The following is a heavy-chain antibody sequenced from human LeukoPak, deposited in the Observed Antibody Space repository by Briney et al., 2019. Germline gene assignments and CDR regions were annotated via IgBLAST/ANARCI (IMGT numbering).Heavy chain of an antibody. CDR2: ISGTSGST. CDR1: GFTFSSYA. J-gene: IGHJ6*03. D-gene: IGHD3-9*01. CDR3: AKVPFDWISSTNYYYYMDV. V-gene: IGHV3-23*01. Sequence: PGGSLRPSCAASGFTFSSYAMSWVRQAPGKGLEWVSSISGTSGSTFYADSVQGRFTISRDNSKNTLYLQMNSLRAEDTAVYYCAKVPFDWISSTNYYYYMDVWGKGTTVTVSS.